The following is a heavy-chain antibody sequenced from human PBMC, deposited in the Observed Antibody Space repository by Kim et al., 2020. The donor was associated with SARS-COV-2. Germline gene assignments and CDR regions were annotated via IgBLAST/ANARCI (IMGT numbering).Heavy chain of an antibody. CDR2: ISSSSSYI. CDR1: GFTFSSYS. D-gene: IGHD5-12*01. Sequence: GGSLRLSCAVSGFTFSSYSMNWVRQAPGKGLEWVSSISSSSSYIYYADSVKGRFTISRDNAKNSLYLQMNSLRAEDTAVYYCARAGVDEATNDYWGQGTLVTVSS. CDR3: ARAGVDEATNDY. V-gene: IGHV3-21*01. J-gene: IGHJ4*02.